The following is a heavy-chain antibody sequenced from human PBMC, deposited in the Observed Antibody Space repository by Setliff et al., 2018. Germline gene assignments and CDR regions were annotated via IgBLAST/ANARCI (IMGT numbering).Heavy chain of an antibody. V-gene: IGHV4-39*01. CDR1: GASISNINYY. CDR3: ARLPNYVWGSPVDY. J-gene: IGHJ4*02. Sequence: SETLSLTCAVSGASISNINYYWGLIRQPPGKGLEWIGSIFYSGRTFYNPSLKSRVTISVDTSKNQFSLTLSSVTAADTAVYYCARLPNYVWGSPVDYWGQGTLVTVSS. CDR2: IFYSGRT. D-gene: IGHD3-16*01.